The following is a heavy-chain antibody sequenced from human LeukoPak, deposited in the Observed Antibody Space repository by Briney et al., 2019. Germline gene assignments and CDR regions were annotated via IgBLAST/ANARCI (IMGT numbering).Heavy chain of an antibody. D-gene: IGHD3-16*01. CDR3: AKDLNMITFGGVYDY. Sequence: GGSLRLSCAASGFTFSSYWMHWVRQAPGKGLVWVSGIIWNSGSIGYADSVKGRFTISRDNAKNSLYLQMNSLRAEDTALYYCAKDLNMITFGGVYDYWGQGTLVTVSS. CDR1: GFTFSSYW. CDR2: IIWNSGSI. J-gene: IGHJ4*02. V-gene: IGHV3-9*01.